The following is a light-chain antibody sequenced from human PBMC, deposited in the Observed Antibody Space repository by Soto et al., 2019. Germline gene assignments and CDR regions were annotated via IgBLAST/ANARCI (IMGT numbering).Light chain of an antibody. V-gene: IGKV1-5*03. J-gene: IGKJ2*01. CDR1: QTINSW. Sequence: DIQKTQSPSTLSASVRDRVTITCRASQTINSWLAWYQQRPGKAPRLLIYKASTLESGVPSRFSGSGSGTEFTLTISTLQPDDFATYYCQQYDSIPYTFGQGTKLDIK. CDR2: KAS. CDR3: QQYDSIPYT.